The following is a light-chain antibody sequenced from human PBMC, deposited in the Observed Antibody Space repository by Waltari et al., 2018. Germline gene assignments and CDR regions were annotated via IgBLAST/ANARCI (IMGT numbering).Light chain of an antibody. CDR2: TIS. CDR3: QQYTSYPLT. J-gene: IGKJ4*01. Sequence: DIEMTQSPSSLSASVGDRVTITCRASQVITRWLAWYQQKPGKATKSLISTISTLQTGVPSRFSGSGSGTEFTLTISSLQPEDFATYYCQQYTSYPLTFGGGTKVEIK. V-gene: IGKV1D-16*01. CDR1: QVITRW.